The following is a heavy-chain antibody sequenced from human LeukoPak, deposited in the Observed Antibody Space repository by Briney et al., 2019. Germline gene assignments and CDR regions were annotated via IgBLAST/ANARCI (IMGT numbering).Heavy chain of an antibody. Sequence: PGGSLRLSCAASGFTFGGYVVSWVRQAPGKGLEWVSGIFGSGGGTYYADSVKGRFTISRDNSKNTLYLQMNSLKTEDTAVYYCTRARGSGFREFDYWGQGTLVTVSS. J-gene: IGHJ4*02. D-gene: IGHD3-10*01. CDR3: TRARGSGFREFDY. CDR2: IFGSGGGT. V-gene: IGHV3-23*01. CDR1: GFTFGGYV.